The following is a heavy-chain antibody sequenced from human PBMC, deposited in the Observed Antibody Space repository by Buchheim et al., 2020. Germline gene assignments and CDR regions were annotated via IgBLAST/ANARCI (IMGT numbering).Heavy chain of an antibody. D-gene: IGHD6-19*01. CDR3: AKESADSSGWPDY. CDR1: GFTFSSYS. Sequence: VQLVESGGGLVQPGGSLRLSCAASGFTFSSYSMNWVRQAPGKGLEWVAVISHDGNNTDYVDSVKGRFNISRDNSKNTLHLQMNSLRGDDTAVYYCAKESADSSGWPDYWGQGTL. V-gene: IGHV3-30*18. J-gene: IGHJ4*02. CDR2: ISHDGNNT.